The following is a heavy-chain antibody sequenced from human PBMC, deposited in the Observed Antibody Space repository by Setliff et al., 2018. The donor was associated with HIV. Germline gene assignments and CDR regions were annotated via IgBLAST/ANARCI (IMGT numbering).Heavy chain of an antibody. V-gene: IGHV4-59*08. J-gene: IGHJ4*02. CDR1: GASIRSYY. CDR2: LYYSGST. CDR3: ATLDAHGKNFLGF. Sequence: SETLSLTCIVSGASIRSYYWAWIRQSPGRGLQYLGHLYYSGSTNYNPSLRSRVTISVDTSKAQFSLNLSSVTAADTAKYYCATLDAHGKNFLGFWGQGTLVTVSS. D-gene: IGHD1-1*01.